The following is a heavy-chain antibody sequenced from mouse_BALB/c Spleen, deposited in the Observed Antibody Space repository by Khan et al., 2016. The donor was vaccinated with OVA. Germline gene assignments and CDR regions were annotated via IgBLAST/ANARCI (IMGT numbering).Heavy chain of an antibody. D-gene: IGHD1-3*01. V-gene: IGHV1-5*01. J-gene: IGHJ3*01. CDR3: TRGGYSSFAY. Sequence: VQLKESGTVLARPGASVKMSCKASGYSFTSYLIHWVKQRPGQGLEWIGDIYPGNSDTNYNQKFKDKAKLTAGTSASTAYMELSSLTNEDSAVYYGTRGGYSSFAYWGQGTLVTVSA. CDR1: GYSFTSYL. CDR2: IYPGNSDT.